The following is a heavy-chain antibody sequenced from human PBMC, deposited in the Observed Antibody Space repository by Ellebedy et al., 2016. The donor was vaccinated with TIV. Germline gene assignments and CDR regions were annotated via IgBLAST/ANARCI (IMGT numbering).Heavy chain of an antibody. J-gene: IGHJ4*02. D-gene: IGHD3-10*01. CDR2: ISSNLHYI. Sequence: PGGSLRLSCSTSGFNFSGCTMNWVRQAPGKGLEWVSSISSNLHYINYRDSVKGRFTISRYNAKNSLSLQMDSLRAEDTAVYYCATDRGEGGLPSFFDSWGQGTLVTVST. CDR1: GFNFSGCT. CDR3: ATDRGEGGLPSFFDS. V-gene: IGHV3-21*01.